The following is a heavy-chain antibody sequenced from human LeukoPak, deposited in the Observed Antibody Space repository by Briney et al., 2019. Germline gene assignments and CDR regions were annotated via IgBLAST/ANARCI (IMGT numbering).Heavy chain of an antibody. CDR2: IIPIFGTA. D-gene: IGHD2-15*01. CDR1: GGTFSSYA. V-gene: IGHV1-69*06. J-gene: IGHJ4*02. CDR3: ARDGRYCSGGSCYRGGYYFDY. Sequence: SVTVSCKASGGTFSSYAISWVRQAPGQGLEWMGGIIPIFGTANYAQKFQGRVTITADKSTSTAYMELSSPRSEDTAVYYCARDGRYCSGGSCYRGGYYFDYWGQGTLVTVSS.